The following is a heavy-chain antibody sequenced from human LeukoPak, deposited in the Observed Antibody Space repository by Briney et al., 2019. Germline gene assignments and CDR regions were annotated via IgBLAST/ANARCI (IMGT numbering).Heavy chain of an antibody. D-gene: IGHD6-19*01. J-gene: IGHJ4*02. CDR2: ISYDGSNK. V-gene: IGHV3-30-3*01. Sequence: PGGSLRLSCAASGFTFSSYAMHWVRQAPGKGLEWVAVISYDGSNKYYADSMKGRFTISRDNSKNTLYLQMNSLRAEDTAVYYCARVTGAVAGGHYFDYWGQGTLVTVSS. CDR3: ARVTGAVAGGHYFDY. CDR1: GFTFSSYA.